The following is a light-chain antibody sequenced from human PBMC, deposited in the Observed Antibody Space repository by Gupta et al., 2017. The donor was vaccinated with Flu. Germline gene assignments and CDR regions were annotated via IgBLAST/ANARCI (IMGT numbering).Light chain of an antibody. CDR2: KDN. J-gene: IGLJ1*01. CDR1: ELTNQY. Sequence: GHTDSITCSGDELTNQYVYWYQQNAGQAPDLVIYKDNERPSGIPERFSASGSGTTVTLTISGVQAEDEADYYCQSSDSTITAFVFGSGTKVTVL. CDR3: QSSDSTITAFV. V-gene: IGLV3-25*03.